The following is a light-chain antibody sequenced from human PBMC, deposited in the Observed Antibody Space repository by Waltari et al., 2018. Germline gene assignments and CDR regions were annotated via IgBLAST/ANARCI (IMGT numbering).Light chain of an antibody. J-gene: IGLJ2*01. CDR3: SSYTSSSTLGV. CDR2: EVS. CDR1: SSDVGGYNY. V-gene: IGLV2-14*01. Sequence: QSALTQPAAVSGSPGQSITISCTGTSSDVGGYNYVYWYQQHPGKAPKLMIYEVSNRPSGVSHRFSGSTSGNTASLTISGLQAEDEADYYCSSYTSSSTLGVFGGGTKLTVL.